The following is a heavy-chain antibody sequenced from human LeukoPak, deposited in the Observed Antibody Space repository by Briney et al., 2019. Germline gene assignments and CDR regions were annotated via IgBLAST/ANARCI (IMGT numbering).Heavy chain of an antibody. D-gene: IGHD3-3*01. J-gene: IGHJ5*02. Sequence: ASVKVSCKASGYTFIGYYIHWVRQAPGQGLEWMGWIDPNTGATKYAEKFQGRFTMTKDTSISTAYMEVSSLRADDTAVYYCAKDRERFLEWNNWFDPWGQGTLVTVSS. V-gene: IGHV1-2*02. CDR2: IDPNTGAT. CDR3: AKDRERFLEWNNWFDP. CDR1: GYTFIGYY.